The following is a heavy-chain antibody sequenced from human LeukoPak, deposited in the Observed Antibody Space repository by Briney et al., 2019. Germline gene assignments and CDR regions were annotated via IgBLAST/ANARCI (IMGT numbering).Heavy chain of an antibody. J-gene: IGHJ4*02. V-gene: IGHV3-23*01. CDR1: GFTVSSNY. D-gene: IGHD2-8*02. Sequence: GGSLRLSCAASGFTVSSNYISWVRQAPGKGLEWVSGISDSGGSKYYADPVKGRFTISRDNSKDTLYLHMDSLRVEDTALYYCAKSKGVTGGAYWGRGTLVTVSS. CDR3: AKSKGVTGGAY. CDR2: ISDSGGSK.